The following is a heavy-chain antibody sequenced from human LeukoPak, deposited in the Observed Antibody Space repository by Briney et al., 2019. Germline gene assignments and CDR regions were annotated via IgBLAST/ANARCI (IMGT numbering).Heavy chain of an antibody. Sequence: ASVKVSCKASGYTFTGYYMHWVRQAPGQGLEWMGWINPNSGGTNYAQKFQGRVTMTRDTSISTAYMELSRLRSDDTAVYYCARAQRDLLTGHAIDYWGQGTLVTVSS. CDR1: GYTFTGYY. V-gene: IGHV1-2*02. CDR3: ARAQRDLLTGHAIDY. J-gene: IGHJ4*02. CDR2: INPNSGGT. D-gene: IGHD7-27*01.